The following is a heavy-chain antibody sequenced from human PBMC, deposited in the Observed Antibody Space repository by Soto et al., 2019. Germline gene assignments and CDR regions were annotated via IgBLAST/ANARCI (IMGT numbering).Heavy chain of an antibody. CDR1: GFSLSTSGVG. V-gene: IGHV2-5*02. J-gene: IGHJ3*02. Sequence: QITLKEYGPTLVKPTQTLTLTFTFSGFSLSTSGVGVGWIRQPPGKALEWLALIYLDDDKRYSPSLKSRLTITKDTSKSQVVLTMTNMDPVDTATYYCAHIPYYYDSSGYSGYAFDIWGQGTMVTVSS. D-gene: IGHD3-22*01. CDR2: IYLDDDK. CDR3: AHIPYYYDSSGYSGYAFDI.